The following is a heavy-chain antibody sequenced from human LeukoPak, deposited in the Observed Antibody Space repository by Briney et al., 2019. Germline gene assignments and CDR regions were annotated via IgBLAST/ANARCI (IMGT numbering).Heavy chain of an antibody. CDR1: GGSISSSSYY. D-gene: IGHD4-17*01. Sequence: SETLSLTCTVSGGSISSSSYYWGWIRQPPGKGLEWIGSIYYSGSTYYNPSLKSRVTISVDTSKNQFSLKLSSVTAADTAVYYCARQEHYTTYWFDPWGQGTLVTVSS. V-gene: IGHV4-39*01. CDR2: IYYSGST. CDR3: ARQEHYTTYWFDP. J-gene: IGHJ5*02.